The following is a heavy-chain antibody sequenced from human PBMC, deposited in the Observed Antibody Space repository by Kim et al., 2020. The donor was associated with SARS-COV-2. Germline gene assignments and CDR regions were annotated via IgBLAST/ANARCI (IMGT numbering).Heavy chain of an antibody. CDR2: GNT. J-gene: IGHJ4*02. V-gene: IGHV1-8*01. D-gene: IGHD6-13*01. CDR3: ATGSSWYRT. Sequence: GNTGYEQKFQGRVTMTRDTSISTAYMDLSSLRSEDSAVYYCATGSSWYRTWGQGTLVTVSS.